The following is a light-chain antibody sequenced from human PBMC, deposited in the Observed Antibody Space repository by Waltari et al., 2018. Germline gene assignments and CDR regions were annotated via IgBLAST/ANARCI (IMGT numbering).Light chain of an antibody. CDR3: MQGSHWPYT. J-gene: IGKJ2*01. CDR1: QSLVYSDGNTY. CDR2: KVS. V-gene: IGKV2-30*01. Sequence: DDVMTQSPLSLPVTLGQPASISCRSRQSLVYSDGNTYLNWFQQRPGQSPRRLIYKVSNRDSGVPDRFGGSGSGTDFTLEISRVEAEDVAVYYCMQGSHWPYTFGQGTKLEIK.